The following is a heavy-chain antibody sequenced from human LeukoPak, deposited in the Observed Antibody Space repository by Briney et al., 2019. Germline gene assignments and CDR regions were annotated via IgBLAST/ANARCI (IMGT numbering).Heavy chain of an antibody. CDR2: ISAYNGNT. V-gene: IGHV1-18*01. Sequence: ASVKVSCKASGYTFTSYGISWVRQAPGQGLEWMGWISAYNGNTNYAQKLQGRVTMTTDTSTSTAYMELRSLRSDDTAVYYCARVPQRPGYYGMDVWGKGTRVTVSP. CDR1: GYTFTSYG. CDR3: ARVPQRPGYYGMDV. J-gene: IGHJ6*04.